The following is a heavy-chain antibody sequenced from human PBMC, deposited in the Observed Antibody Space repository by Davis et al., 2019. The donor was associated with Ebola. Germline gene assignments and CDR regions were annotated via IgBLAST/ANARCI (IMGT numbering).Heavy chain of an antibody. V-gene: IGHV3-23*01. J-gene: IGHJ4*02. CDR2: ISGSGGTT. Sequence: GGSLRLSCAASGFTFSSYWMSWVRQALGKGLEWVSIISGSGGTTYYADSVKGRFTVSRDNSKNTLYLQIYSLRADDTAMYFCAKSRDWGSGSDYWGQGTLVTVSS. CDR3: AKSRDWGSGSDY. D-gene: IGHD3-16*01. CDR1: GFTFSSYW.